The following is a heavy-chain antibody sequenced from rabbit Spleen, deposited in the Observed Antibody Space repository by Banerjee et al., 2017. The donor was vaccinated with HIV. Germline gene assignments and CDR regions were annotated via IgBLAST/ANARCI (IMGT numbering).Heavy chain of an antibody. CDR1: GFSLNSYA. Sequence: QSVEESGGRLVTPGTPLTLTCTVSGFSLNSYAMTWVRQAPGKGLEWIACIYAGSSGNTYSAIWAKGRFTISKTSSTTVTLQMTSLTAADTATYFCARDSGSSFSSYGMDLWGPGTLVTVS. J-gene: IGHJ6*01. CDR3: ARDSGSSFSSYGMDL. D-gene: IGHD8-1*01. CDR2: IYAGSSGNT. V-gene: IGHV1S40*01.